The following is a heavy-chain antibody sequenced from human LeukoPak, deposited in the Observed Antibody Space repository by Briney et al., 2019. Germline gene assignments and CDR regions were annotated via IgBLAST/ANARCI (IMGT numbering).Heavy chain of an antibody. CDR1: GFTFSSYW. Sequence: GGSLRLSCAASGFTFSSYWMSWVRQAPGKGLEWVANIKQDGSEKYYVDSEKGRFTISRDNAKNSLYLQMNSLRAEDTAVYYCARGGYYDYVWGSYRDLSSDMDVWGKGTTVTVSS. J-gene: IGHJ6*03. CDR2: IKQDGSEK. V-gene: IGHV3-7*01. CDR3: ARGGYYDYVWGSYRDLSSDMDV. D-gene: IGHD3-16*02.